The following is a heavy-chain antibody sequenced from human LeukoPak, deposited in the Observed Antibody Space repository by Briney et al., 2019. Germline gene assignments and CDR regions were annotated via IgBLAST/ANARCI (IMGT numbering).Heavy chain of an antibody. D-gene: IGHD1-26*01. CDR2: IYYSGST. Sequence: SETLSLTCTVSGGSISNYYWSWIRQPPGKGLEWIGYIYYSGSTNYNPSLKSRVTISVDTSKNQFSLKLSSVTAADTAVYYCARGSIVGATMLDYWGQGTLVTVSS. J-gene: IGHJ4*02. V-gene: IGHV4-59*01. CDR3: ARGSIVGATMLDY. CDR1: GGSISNYY.